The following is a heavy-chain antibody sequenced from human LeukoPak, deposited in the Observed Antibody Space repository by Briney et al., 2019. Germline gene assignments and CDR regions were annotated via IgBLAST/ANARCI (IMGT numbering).Heavy chain of an antibody. J-gene: IGHJ4*02. V-gene: IGHV4-34*01. D-gene: IGHD7-27*01. Sequence: PSETLSLTCAVYGGSFSGYYWSWIRQPPGKGLEWIGEINYSGRTNFNPSLKSRVTISVDTSKNQFSLKMTSLTAADTAVYHCARAPSGEVESATRGDYFDYWGQGTLVTVPS. CDR1: GGSFSGYY. CDR3: ARAPSGEVESATRGDYFDY. CDR2: INYSGRT.